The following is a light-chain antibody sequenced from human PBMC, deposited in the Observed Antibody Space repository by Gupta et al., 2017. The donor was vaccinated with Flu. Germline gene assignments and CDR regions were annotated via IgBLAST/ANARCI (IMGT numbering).Light chain of an antibody. CDR3: QSYDSSLSGYV. CDR2: GNT. J-gene: IGLJ1*01. Sequence: QSVLTQPPSVSGAPGQGVTISCTGSSSNLGAGYDAHWYQQLPGAAPKLLISGNTNRPSGVPDRFFGSKSGTSASLAITGLQPEDEADYYCQSYDSSLSGYVFGTGTTLTVL. CDR1: SSNLGAGYD. V-gene: IGLV1-40*01.